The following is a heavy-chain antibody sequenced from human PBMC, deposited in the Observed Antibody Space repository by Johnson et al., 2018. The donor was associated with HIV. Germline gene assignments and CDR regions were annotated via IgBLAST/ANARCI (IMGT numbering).Heavy chain of an antibody. CDR2: INWNGGST. V-gene: IGHV3-20*04. J-gene: IGHJ3*02. D-gene: IGHD5-12*01. CDR1: GFTFDDYG. Sequence: VQLVESGGGVVRPGGSLRLSCAASGFTFDDYGMSWVRQAPGKGLEWVSGINWNGGSTGYADSVKGRFTISRDNAKNSLYLQMNSLRAEDTAVYYCASLYSGYDNDVFDIWGQGTMVTVSS. CDR3: ASLYSGYDNDVFDI.